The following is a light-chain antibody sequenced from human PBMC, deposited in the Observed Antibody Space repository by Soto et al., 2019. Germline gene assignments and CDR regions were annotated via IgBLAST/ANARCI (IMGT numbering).Light chain of an antibody. V-gene: IGKV3-20*01. CDR1: QSVSSN. J-gene: IGKJ1*01. CDR2: GAS. Sequence: EIVMTQSPATLSVSPGERASLSCRASQSVSSNLAWYQQKPGQAPRLLIYGASTRATGIPDRFSGSGSGTDFTLTISRMEPEDFAVYCCQQYGSSPRTFGQGTKVDIK. CDR3: QQYGSSPRT.